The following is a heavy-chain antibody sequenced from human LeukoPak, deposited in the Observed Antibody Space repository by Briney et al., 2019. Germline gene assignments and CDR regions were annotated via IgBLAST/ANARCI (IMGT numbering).Heavy chain of an antibody. J-gene: IGHJ4*02. CDR2: IRYDGSNK. Sequence: PGGSLRLSCAASGFTFSSYGMHWVRQAPGKGLEWVAFIRYDGSNKYYVDSVKGRFTISSDNSKNTLYLQMNSLRAEDTAVYYCAKDLWSHSSGYFDYWGQGTLVTVSS. CDR3: AKDLWSHSSGYFDY. D-gene: IGHD3-22*01. CDR1: GFTFSSYG. V-gene: IGHV3-30*02.